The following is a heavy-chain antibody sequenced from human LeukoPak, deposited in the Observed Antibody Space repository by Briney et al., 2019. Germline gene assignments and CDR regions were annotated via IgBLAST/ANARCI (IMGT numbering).Heavy chain of an antibody. CDR1: GYTFTSYY. Sequence: ASVKVSCKASGYTFTSYYMHWVRQAPGQGLEWMGIINPSGGSTSYAQKFQGRVTMTRDTSTSTVYMELSRLRSDDTAVYYCARDRCSGGSCYSYYYGMDVWGQGTTVTVSS. V-gene: IGHV1-46*01. D-gene: IGHD2-15*01. CDR3: ARDRCSGGSCYSYYYGMDV. CDR2: INPSGGST. J-gene: IGHJ6*02.